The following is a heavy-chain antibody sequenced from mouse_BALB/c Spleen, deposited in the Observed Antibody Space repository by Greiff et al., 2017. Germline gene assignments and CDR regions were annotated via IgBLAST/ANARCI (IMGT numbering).Heavy chain of an antibody. CDR1: GYAFTNYL. Sequence: QVQLKQSGAELVRPGTSVKVSCKASGYAFTNYLIEWVKQRPGQGLEWIGVINPGSGGTNYNEKFKGKATLTADKSSSTAYMQLSSLTSDDSAVYFCAREGYDEGFAYWGQGTLVTVSA. J-gene: IGHJ3*01. CDR2: INPGSGGT. V-gene: IGHV1-54*01. D-gene: IGHD2-2*01. CDR3: AREGYDEGFAY.